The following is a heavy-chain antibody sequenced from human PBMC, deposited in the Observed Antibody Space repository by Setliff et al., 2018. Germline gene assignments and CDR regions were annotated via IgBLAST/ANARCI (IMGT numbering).Heavy chain of an antibody. D-gene: IGHD3-3*01. Sequence: PGGSLRLSCAASGFTFSDYAMSWVRQAPGKGLEWVSTISGSAGSIHLADSVKGRFTISRDNSKNTLFLQMSSLRAADTAVYYCATRGRFLEWPSFDYWGQGTLVTVSS. J-gene: IGHJ4*02. CDR3: ATRGRFLEWPSFDY. CDR1: GFTFSDYA. CDR2: ISGSAGSI. V-gene: IGHV3-23*01.